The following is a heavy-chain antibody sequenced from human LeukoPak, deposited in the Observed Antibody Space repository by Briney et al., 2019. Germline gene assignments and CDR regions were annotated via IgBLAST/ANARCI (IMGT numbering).Heavy chain of an antibody. CDR3: ARLGSGSSGWYP. J-gene: IGHJ4*02. D-gene: IGHD6-19*01. V-gene: IGHV4-59*08. CDR2: IYYSGST. Sequence: PSETLSLTCTVSGGSISSYYWSWIRQPPGKGLEWIGYIYYSGSTNYNPSLKSRVTISVDTSKNQFSLKLSSVTAADTAVYYCARLGSGSSGWYPWGQGTLVTVSS. CDR1: GGSISSYY.